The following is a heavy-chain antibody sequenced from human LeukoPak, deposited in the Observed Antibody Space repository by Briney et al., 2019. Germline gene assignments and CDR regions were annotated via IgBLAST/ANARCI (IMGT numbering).Heavy chain of an antibody. V-gene: IGHV1-2*02. J-gene: IGHJ4*02. D-gene: IGHD3-10*01. CDR3: ARDKLLIFRGVTAY. Sequence: ASVKVSCKASGYTFTGYYMHWVRQAPGQGLEWMGWINPNSGGTNYAQKFQGRVTMTRDTSISTAYMELSRLRSDDTAVYYCARDKLLIFRGVTAYWGQGTLVTVSS. CDR2: INPNSGGT. CDR1: GYTFTGYY.